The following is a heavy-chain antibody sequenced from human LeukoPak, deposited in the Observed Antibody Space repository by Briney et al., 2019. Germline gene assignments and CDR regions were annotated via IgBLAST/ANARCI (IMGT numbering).Heavy chain of an antibody. D-gene: IGHD3-3*01. CDR2: IKLDGSEK. J-gene: IGHJ4*02. V-gene: IGHV3-7*03. CDR3: ARDQYDTWSRRGNFDS. Sequence: GGSLRLSCVASGFTFGKYWMSWVRQAPGKGLEWVANIKLDGSEKNYVDSVKGRFTISRDNTKNSLYLQMNSLRVEDTAVFYCARDQYDTWSRRGNFDSWGQGTLAIVSS. CDR1: GFTFGKYW.